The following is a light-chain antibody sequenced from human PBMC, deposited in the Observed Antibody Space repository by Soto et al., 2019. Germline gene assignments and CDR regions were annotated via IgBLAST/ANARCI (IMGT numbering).Light chain of an antibody. V-gene: IGKV1-39*01. CDR2: TTS. Sequence: DIQMTQSPSSLSASVGDRVTITCRASQSISSYLNWYQQKPGKAPKLLIYTTSNLQSGVPSRFSGSGSGTDFTLTISSLQPEDFATYYCQPSYSTPYTFGQGTKLEIK. CDR3: QPSYSTPYT. CDR1: QSISSY. J-gene: IGKJ2*01.